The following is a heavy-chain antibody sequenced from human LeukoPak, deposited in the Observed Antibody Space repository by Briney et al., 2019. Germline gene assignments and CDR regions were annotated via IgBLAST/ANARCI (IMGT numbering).Heavy chain of an antibody. D-gene: IGHD4/OR15-4a*01. Sequence: PGGSLRLSCAASGFTFSSYSMNWVRQAPGKGLEWVSSISSSSSYIYYADSVKGRFTISRDNAKNSLYLQMNSLRAEDTAVYYCARGPVYGATHEPLYNWFDPWGQGTLVTVSS. CDR2: ISSSSSYI. V-gene: IGHV3-21*01. CDR1: GFTFSSYS. CDR3: ARGPVYGATHEPLYNWFDP. J-gene: IGHJ5*02.